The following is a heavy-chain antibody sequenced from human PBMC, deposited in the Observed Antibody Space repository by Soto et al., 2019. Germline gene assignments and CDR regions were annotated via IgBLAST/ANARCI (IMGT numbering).Heavy chain of an antibody. J-gene: IGHJ4*02. CDR1: GGSFSGYY. CDR3: AREWSRDSRGWNACDY. V-gene: IGHV4-34*01. Sequence: SETRSLTCAVYGGSFSGYYWSWIRQPPGKGLEWIGEINHSGSTNYNPSLKTRVTISVDTSKNQFSRKLSSVTAADTVVYYCAREWSRDSRGWNACDYWGQGTLVTISS. D-gene: IGHD6-19*01. CDR2: INHSGST.